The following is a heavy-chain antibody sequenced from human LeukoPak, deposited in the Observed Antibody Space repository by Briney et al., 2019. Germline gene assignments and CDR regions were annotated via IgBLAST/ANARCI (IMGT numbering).Heavy chain of an antibody. Sequence: SETLSLTCAVYGGSFSGYYWSWIRQPPGKGLEWIGYIFSSGSAIYNPSLKSRLTISVDTSKNQFSLKLSSVTAADTAVYFCARWPMTNLAFDVWGQGTMVTVSS. CDR2: IFSSGSA. CDR3: ARWPMTNLAFDV. D-gene: IGHD3-22*01. CDR1: GGSFSGYY. V-gene: IGHV4-59*01. J-gene: IGHJ3*01.